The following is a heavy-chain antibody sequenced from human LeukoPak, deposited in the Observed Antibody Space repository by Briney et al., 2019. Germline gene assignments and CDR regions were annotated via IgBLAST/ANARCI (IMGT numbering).Heavy chain of an antibody. CDR1: GHTFITYD. Sequence: ASVKVSCKASGHTFITYDINWVRQAPGQGLEWMGRISPKNGNTNYAQRLQGRVTMTTDTSTNTAYMELTSLRSDDTAVYYCARYSDDVLTGNYAFDVWGQGTKVTVSS. CDR3: ARYSDDVLTGNYAFDV. J-gene: IGHJ3*01. CDR2: ISPKNGNT. D-gene: IGHD3-9*01. V-gene: IGHV1-18*01.